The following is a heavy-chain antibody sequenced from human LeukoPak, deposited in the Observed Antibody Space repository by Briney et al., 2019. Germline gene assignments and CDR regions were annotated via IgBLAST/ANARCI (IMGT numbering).Heavy chain of an antibody. Sequence: PSETLSLTCTVSGGPISSYSWSWIRQPAGKGLEWIGRIYTSGSTNYNPSLKSRVTMSVDTSKNQFSLKLSSVTAADTAVYYCARDYRDIVVVPAAILYYYYMDVWGKGTTVTVSS. D-gene: IGHD2-2*02. CDR1: GGPISSYS. CDR2: IYTSGST. J-gene: IGHJ6*03. CDR3: ARDYRDIVVVPAAILYYYYMDV. V-gene: IGHV4-4*07.